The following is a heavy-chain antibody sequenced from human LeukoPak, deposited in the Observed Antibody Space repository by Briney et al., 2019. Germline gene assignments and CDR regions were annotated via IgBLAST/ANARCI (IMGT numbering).Heavy chain of an antibody. V-gene: IGHV3-9*01. D-gene: IGHD2-2*01. Sequence: GRSLRLSCAASGFTFDDYAMHWVRQAPGKGLEWVSGISWNSGSIGYADSVKGRFTISRDNSKNTLYLQMNSLRAEDTAVYYCAKDLNIVVVPAARGYYYYGMDVWGQGTTVTVSS. J-gene: IGHJ6*02. CDR3: AKDLNIVVVPAARGYYYYGMDV. CDR1: GFTFDDYA. CDR2: ISWNSGSI.